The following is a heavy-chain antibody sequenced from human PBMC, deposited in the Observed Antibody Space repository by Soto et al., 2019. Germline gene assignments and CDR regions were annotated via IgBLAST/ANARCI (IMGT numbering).Heavy chain of an antibody. J-gene: IGHJ4*02. D-gene: IGHD6-19*01. CDR1: GFTFSSYS. V-gene: IGHV3-21*02. CDR2: ISSGSSYI. CDR3: ARALSSLIAVPAY. Sequence: EVQLVEVGGGLVKPGGSLRLSCAASGFTFSSYSMTWVRQAPGKGLECVSYISSGSSYIYYADSVKGRFTISRDNAKNSLSLQMTCLRAEDTAVYYCARALSSLIAVPAYWGQGPLVTVSS.